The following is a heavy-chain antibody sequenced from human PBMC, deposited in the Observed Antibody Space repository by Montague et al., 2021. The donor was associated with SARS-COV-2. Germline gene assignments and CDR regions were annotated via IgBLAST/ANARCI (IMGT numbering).Heavy chain of an antibody. D-gene: IGHD2-15*01. V-gene: IGHV4-34*01. J-gene: IGHJ4*02. CDR3: ARHYSATLPAVY. Sequence: SETLSLTCAVYGGSLSGYYWSWIRQPPGKGLEWIGEISNSGGTNYNPSLKSRVTISIDTSKNQFSLKVNSVTAADTAVYYCARHYSATLPAVYWGQGTLVTVSS. CDR2: ISNSGGT. CDR1: GGSLSGYY.